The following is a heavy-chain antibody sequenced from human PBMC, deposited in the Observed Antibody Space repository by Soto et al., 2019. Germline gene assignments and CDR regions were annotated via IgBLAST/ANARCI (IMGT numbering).Heavy chain of an antibody. CDR2: IDPSDSYT. CDR1: GYSLTSYW. V-gene: IGHV5-10-1*01. Sequence: GESLKISCKGSGYSLTSYWIDWVRQMPGKGLEWMGRIDPSDSYTNYSPSFQGHVTISTDKSISTAYLQWSSLKASDTAMYYCARTSMQSRGYSYGHGGMDVWGQGTTVTVSS. CDR3: ARTSMQSRGYSYGHGGMDV. D-gene: IGHD5-18*01. J-gene: IGHJ6*02.